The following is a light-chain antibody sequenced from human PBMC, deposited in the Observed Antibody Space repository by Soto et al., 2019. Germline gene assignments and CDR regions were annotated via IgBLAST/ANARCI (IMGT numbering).Light chain of an antibody. CDR1: QSVGSN. CDR3: QQYNNWQT. V-gene: IGKV3-15*01. Sequence: EVVMTQSPATLSVSPGERATLSCRASQSVGSNLAWYQQEPGQAPRLLIYDASTRATGIPARFSGSGSGTEFTLTISSLQSEDFAVYYCQQYNNWQTFGQGTKV. J-gene: IGKJ1*01. CDR2: DAS.